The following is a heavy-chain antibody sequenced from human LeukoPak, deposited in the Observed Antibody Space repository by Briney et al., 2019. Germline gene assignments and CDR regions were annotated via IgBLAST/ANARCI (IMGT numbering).Heavy chain of an antibody. D-gene: IGHD5-12*01. V-gene: IGHV3-7*03. Sequence: GGSLLLSCAASGFTFSSYWMSWVRQAPGKGLEWVANIKQDGSEKYYVDSVKGRFTISRDNAKNSLYLQMNSLRAEDTAVYYCARDRIVATTTFDYWGQGTLVTVSS. CDR3: ARDRIVATTTFDY. J-gene: IGHJ4*02. CDR1: GFTFSSYW. CDR2: IKQDGSEK.